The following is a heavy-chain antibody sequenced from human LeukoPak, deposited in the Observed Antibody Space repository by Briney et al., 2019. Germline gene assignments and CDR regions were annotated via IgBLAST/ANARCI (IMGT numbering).Heavy chain of an antibody. D-gene: IGHD3-16*01. CDR2: ISYDGSNK. J-gene: IGHJ4*02. Sequence: GGSLRLSCAASGFTFSNYGMHWVRQAPGKGLEWVAVISYDGSNKYYADSVKGRFTISRDNSKNTLYLQMNSLRAEDTVVYYCAIDIGGSNDYWGQGTLVTVSS. CDR1: GFTFSNYG. CDR3: AIDIGGSNDY. V-gene: IGHV3-30*03.